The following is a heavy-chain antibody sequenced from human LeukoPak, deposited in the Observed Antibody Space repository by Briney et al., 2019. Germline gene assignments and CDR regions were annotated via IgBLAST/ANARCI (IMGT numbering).Heavy chain of an antibody. CDR2: IYSSGGT. CDR1: GGSFSGYY. V-gene: IGHV4-59*01. J-gene: IGHJ4*02. Sequence: SETLSLTCAVYGGSFSGYYWSWIRRPPGKGLEWIGYIYSSGGTNYNPSLKSRVTISLDTSNNQFSLGLSSVTAADTAVYYCARDFCSGGSCYSYFHYWGQGTLVTVSS. CDR3: ARDFCSGGSCYSYFHY. D-gene: IGHD2-15*01.